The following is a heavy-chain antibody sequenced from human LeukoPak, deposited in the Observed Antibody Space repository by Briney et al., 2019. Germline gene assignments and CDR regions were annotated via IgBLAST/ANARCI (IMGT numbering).Heavy chain of an antibody. V-gene: IGHV3-21*01. J-gene: IGHJ4*02. Sequence: PGGSLRLSCATSGFIFSSFTMNWVRQAPGRGLEWVSSINSGSNSIYYADSVTGRFTISRDNAKNSLYLQMNSLRAEDTAVYYCTRGSYGGYGYWGQGALVTVSS. D-gene: IGHD4-17*01. CDR3: TRGSYGGYGY. CDR2: INSGSNSI. CDR1: GFIFSSFT.